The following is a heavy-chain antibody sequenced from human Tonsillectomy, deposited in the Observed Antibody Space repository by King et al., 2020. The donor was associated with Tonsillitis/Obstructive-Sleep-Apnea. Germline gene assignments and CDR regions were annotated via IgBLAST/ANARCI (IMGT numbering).Heavy chain of an antibody. CDR2: IDPSDSYT. Sequence: VQLVESGAEVKKPGESLRISCKGSGYSFTSYWISWVRQMPGKGLEWMGRIDPSDSYTDYSPSFQGHVTISADKSISTAYLQWSSLKASDTAMYYCASAGGYYSGIDVWGHGTTVTVSS. CDR1: GYSFTSYW. CDR3: ASAGGYYSGIDV. V-gene: IGHV5-10-1*03. J-gene: IGHJ6*02. D-gene: IGHD3-10*01.